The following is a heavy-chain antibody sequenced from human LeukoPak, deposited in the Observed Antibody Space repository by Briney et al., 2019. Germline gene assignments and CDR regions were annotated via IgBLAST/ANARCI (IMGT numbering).Heavy chain of an antibody. Sequence: GGSLRLSCAASGFTFSSYAMSWVRQAPGKGLEWVSAISGGGGSTYYADSVKGRFTISRDNSKNTLYLQMNSLRAEDTAVYYCAKYERGYGIFRRDSHFDYWGQGTLVTVSS. J-gene: IGHJ4*02. CDR2: ISGGGGST. CDR1: GFTFSSYA. V-gene: IGHV3-23*01. D-gene: IGHD3-3*02. CDR3: AKYERGYGIFRRDSHFDY.